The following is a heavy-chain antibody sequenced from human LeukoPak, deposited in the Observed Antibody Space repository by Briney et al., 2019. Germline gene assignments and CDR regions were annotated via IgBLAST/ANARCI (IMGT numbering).Heavy chain of an antibody. V-gene: IGHV1-69*05. CDR3: ARGQDMRPRYCSSTSCYEGGNPDY. CDR1: GGTFNSYA. D-gene: IGHD2-2*01. Sequence: SVKISCKASGGTFNSYAISWVRQAPGQGLEWMGGIIPIFGTANYAQKVQGRVTITTDESTTTAYMELSSLRSEDTAVYYCARGQDMRPRYCSSTSCYEGGNPDYWGQGTLVTVSS. CDR2: IIPIFGTA. J-gene: IGHJ4*02.